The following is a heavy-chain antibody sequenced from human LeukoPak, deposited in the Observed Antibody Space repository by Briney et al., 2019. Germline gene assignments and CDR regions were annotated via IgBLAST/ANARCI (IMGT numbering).Heavy chain of an antibody. CDR2: ISGSGGTT. Sequence: GGSLRLSCAASGFTFSSYAMSWVRQAPGKGLEWVSYISGSGGTTSYADSVKGRFTISRDNSKNTLYLQMNSLRAEDTAVYYCAKSRAAAGTDFDYWGQGTLVTVSS. D-gene: IGHD6-13*01. V-gene: IGHV3-23*01. J-gene: IGHJ4*02. CDR1: GFTFSSYA. CDR3: AKSRAAAGTDFDY.